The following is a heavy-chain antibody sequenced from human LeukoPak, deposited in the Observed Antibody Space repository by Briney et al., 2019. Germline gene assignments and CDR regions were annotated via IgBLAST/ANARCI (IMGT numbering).Heavy chain of an antibody. J-gene: IGHJ4*02. V-gene: IGHV4-59*06. CDR1: GGSISNYY. Sequence: SETLSLTCTVSGGSISNYYWSWIRQPPGKGLEWIGYVYYSGSTYYNPSLKSRVTISVDTSKNQFSLKLSSVTAADTAVYYCARVPSTVVTPVDYWGQGTLVTVSS. CDR2: VYYSGST. D-gene: IGHD4-23*01. CDR3: ARVPSTVVTPVDY.